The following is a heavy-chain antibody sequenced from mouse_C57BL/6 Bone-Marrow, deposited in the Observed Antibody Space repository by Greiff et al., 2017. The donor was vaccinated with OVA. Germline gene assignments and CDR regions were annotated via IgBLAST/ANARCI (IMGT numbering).Heavy chain of an antibody. CDR3: ARRRDCYSCWYFDG. J-gene: IGHJ1*03. CDR2: IYPRSGNT. V-gene: IGHV1-81*01. D-gene: IGHD1-1*01. Sequence: VQLQQSGAELARPGASVTLSCKASGYTFTSYGLSWVKQRTGQGLEWIGEIYPRSGNTYYNAKFKGQATLTADKSSSTAYMELRSLTSEDSAVYGGARRRDCYSCWYFDGWGTGTTVTVAS. CDR1: GYTFTSYG.